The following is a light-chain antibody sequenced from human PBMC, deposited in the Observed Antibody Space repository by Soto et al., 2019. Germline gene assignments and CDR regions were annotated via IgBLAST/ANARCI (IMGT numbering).Light chain of an antibody. CDR1: QSVSNNY. CDR2: GAS. J-gene: IGKJ1*01. Sequence: ETVLTQSPGTRSLSPGERATLSCRASQSVSNNYLAWYQQKPGQAPRLLIYGASNRAAGIPDRFSGSGSGTDFTLTISRQEPEDSAVYYCQQYGSSGTFGQGTKVDIK. CDR3: QQYGSSGT. V-gene: IGKV3-20*01.